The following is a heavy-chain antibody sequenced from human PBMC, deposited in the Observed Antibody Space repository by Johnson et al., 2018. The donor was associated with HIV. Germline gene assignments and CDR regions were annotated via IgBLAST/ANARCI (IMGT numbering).Heavy chain of an antibody. CDR3: ARDNGDTIFGVVIREGLDI. D-gene: IGHD3-3*01. J-gene: IGHJ3*02. CDR1: GFTFSSYG. Sequence: VQLVESGGGLVQPGRSLRLSCAASGFTFSSYGMHWVRQAPGKGLEWVAVIWYDGSNKYYADSVKGRFTISRDNSKNSLYLQMNSLRAEDKAVYYCARDNGDTIFGVVIREGLDIWGQGTMVTVSS. V-gene: IGHV3-33*08. CDR2: IWYDGSNK.